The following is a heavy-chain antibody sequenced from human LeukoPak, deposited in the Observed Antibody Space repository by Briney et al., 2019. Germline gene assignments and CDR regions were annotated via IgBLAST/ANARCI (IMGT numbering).Heavy chain of an antibody. D-gene: IGHD5/OR15-5a*01. Sequence: PGGSLRLSCAASGFTFRDYDMHWVSQVPGRGLEWVSAIGIGDDTHYSDSVKGRFTISRENAKNSLYLQMNTLRDGDTAVYYCIRGGIRVSGIDAFDIWGQGTMVTVSS. CDR2: IGIGDDT. CDR3: IRGGIRVSGIDAFDI. V-gene: IGHV3-13*01. J-gene: IGHJ3*02. CDR1: GFTFRDYD.